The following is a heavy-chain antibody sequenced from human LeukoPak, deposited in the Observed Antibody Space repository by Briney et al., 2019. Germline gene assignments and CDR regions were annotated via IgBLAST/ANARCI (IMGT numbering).Heavy chain of an antibody. CDR3: ARGPGWLQLPRFDY. V-gene: IGHV3-11*04. J-gene: IGHJ4*02. Sequence: KSGGSLRLSCAASGFTVSRNYMSWVRQAPGKGLEWVSYISSSSRTIYYADSVKGRFTISRDNAKNSLYLQMNSLRAEDTAVYYCARGPGWLQLPRFDYWGQGTLVTVSS. D-gene: IGHD5-24*01. CDR1: GFTVSRNY. CDR2: ISSSSRTI.